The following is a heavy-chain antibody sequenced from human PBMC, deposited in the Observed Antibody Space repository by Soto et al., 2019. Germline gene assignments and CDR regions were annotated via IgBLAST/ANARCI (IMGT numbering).Heavy chain of an antibody. D-gene: IGHD2-21*02. Sequence: ASVKVSCKASGYTFTSYDINWVRQATGQGLEWMGWMNPNSGNTGYSQKFQGRVTITRDTSASTAYMELSSLRSEDTAVYYCARSIVVVTALDYWGQGTLVTVSS. CDR3: ARSIVVVTALDY. CDR1: GYTFTSYD. CDR2: MNPNSGNT. J-gene: IGHJ4*02. V-gene: IGHV1-8*01.